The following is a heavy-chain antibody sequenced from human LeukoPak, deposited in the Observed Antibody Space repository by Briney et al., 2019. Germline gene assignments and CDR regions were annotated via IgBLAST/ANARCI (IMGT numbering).Heavy chain of an antibody. V-gene: IGHV3-23*01. CDR3: ARVTTIFGVVTPYYFDY. CDR1: GFTFSSYA. J-gene: IGHJ4*02. D-gene: IGHD3-3*01. Sequence: LTGGSLRLSCAASGFTFSSYAMSWVRQAPGKGLEWVSAISGSGGSTYYADSVKGRFTISRDNAKNSLYLQMNSLRAEDTAVYYCARVTTIFGVVTPYYFDYWGQGTLVTVSS. CDR2: ISGSGGST.